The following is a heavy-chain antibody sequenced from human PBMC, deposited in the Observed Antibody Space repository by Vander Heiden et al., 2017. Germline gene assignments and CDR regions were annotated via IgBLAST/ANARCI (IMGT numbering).Heavy chain of an antibody. CDR1: GFTFSSYW. V-gene: IGHV3-74*01. Sequence: EVQLVESGGGLVQPGGSLRLPCAASGFTFSSYWMHWIRQAPGKGLVWVSRINSDGSSTSYADSVKGRFTISRDNAKNTLYLQMNSLRAEDTAVYYCARGEYYDFWSGYSLNYYYYGMDVWGQGTTVTVSS. CDR2: INSDGSST. J-gene: IGHJ6*02. CDR3: ARGEYYDFWSGYSLNYYYYGMDV. D-gene: IGHD3-3*01.